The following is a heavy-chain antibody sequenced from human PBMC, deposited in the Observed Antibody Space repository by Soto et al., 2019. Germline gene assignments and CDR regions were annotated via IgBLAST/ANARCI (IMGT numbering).Heavy chain of an antibody. CDR3: ARVIVGATIGDFER. J-gene: IGHJ6*03. CDR2: VNHSGST. V-gene: IGHV4-34*01. Sequence: SEHLSLTCAVYGGSFSGYYWSWIRQPPGQGLEWIGEVNHSGSTNYNPSLKSRVTISVDTSKNQFSLKLSSVTAADTAVYYCARVIVGATIGDFERWGKGTMVTVSS. CDR1: GGSFSGYY. D-gene: IGHD1-26*01.